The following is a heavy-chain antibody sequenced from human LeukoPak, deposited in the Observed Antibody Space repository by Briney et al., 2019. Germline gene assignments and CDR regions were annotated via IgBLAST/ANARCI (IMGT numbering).Heavy chain of an antibody. CDR2: ISYDGSNK. D-gene: IGHD1-26*01. J-gene: IGHJ3*02. V-gene: IGHV3-30*03. CDR1: GFTFSSYG. CDR3: ATEPDDAFDI. Sequence: GGSLRLSCAASGFTFSSYGMHWVRQAPGKGLEWVAVISYDGSNKYYADSVKGRFTISRDNSKNTLYLQMNSLRAEDTAVYYCATEPDDAFDIWGQGTMVTVSS.